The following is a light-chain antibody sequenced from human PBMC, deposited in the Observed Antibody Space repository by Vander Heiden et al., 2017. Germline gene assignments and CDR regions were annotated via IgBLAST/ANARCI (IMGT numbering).Light chain of an antibody. V-gene: IGLV7-46*01. Sequence: QALVTQAPSLTVSPGGTATLTCGSSTATVTSGHYPYWFQQRPGQAPRTLIYDTSNKHSWTPARFSGSLLGGKAALTLSGAQPEDEAEYFCLLSYSGARGVFGGGTKLTVL. CDR1: TATVTSGHY. J-gene: IGLJ3*02. CDR3: LLSYSGARGV. CDR2: DTS.